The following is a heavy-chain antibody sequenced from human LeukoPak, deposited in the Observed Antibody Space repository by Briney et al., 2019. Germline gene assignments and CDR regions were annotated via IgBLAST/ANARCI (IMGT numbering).Heavy chain of an antibody. Sequence: GGSLRLSCAASGFTFSSYVMHWVRQAPGKGLEWVALISSDESTEYYADSVKGRFTISRDNSKNTVYLQMNSLRTEDTAVYYCASKWYCGGDCYYQIDFWGQGSLVTVSS. J-gene: IGHJ4*02. CDR1: GFTFSSYV. CDR2: ISSDESTE. V-gene: IGHV3-30*03. CDR3: ASKWYCGGDCYYQIDF. D-gene: IGHD2-21*02.